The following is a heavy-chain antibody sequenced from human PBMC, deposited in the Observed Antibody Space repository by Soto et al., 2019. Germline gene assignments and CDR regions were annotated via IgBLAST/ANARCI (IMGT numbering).Heavy chain of an antibody. CDR2: IYYSGST. D-gene: IGHD3-10*01. V-gene: IGHV4-31*03. CDR3: AREVVTMVRGAATGWFDP. J-gene: IGHJ5*02. CDR1: GGSISSGGYY. Sequence: QVQLQESGPGLVKPSQTLSLTCTVSGGSISSGGYYWSWIRQHPGKVLEWIGYIYYSGSTYYNPSLKSRVTISVDTSKNQFSLKLSSVTAADTAVYYCAREVVTMVRGAATGWFDPWGQGTLVTVSS.